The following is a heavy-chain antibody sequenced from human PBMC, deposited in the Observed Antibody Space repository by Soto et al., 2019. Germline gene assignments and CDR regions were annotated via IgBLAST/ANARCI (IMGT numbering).Heavy chain of an antibody. CDR3: ARLHYDILTGLPYGMDV. CDR2: IYPGDSDT. V-gene: IGHV5-51*01. CDR1: GYSFTSYW. D-gene: IGHD3-9*01. Sequence: PGESLKISCKGSGYSFTSYWIGWVRQMPGKGLEWMGIIYPGDSDTRYSPSFQGQVTISADKSISTAYLQWSSLKASDTAMYYCARLHYDILTGLPYGMDVWGQGTTVTVSS. J-gene: IGHJ6*02.